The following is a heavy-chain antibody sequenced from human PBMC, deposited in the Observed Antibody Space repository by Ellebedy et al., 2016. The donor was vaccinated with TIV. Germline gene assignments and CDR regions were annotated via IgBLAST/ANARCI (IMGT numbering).Heavy chain of an antibody. CDR1: GGTFSSYA. Sequence: SVKVSCKASGGTFSSYAISWVRQAPGQGLEWMGGIIPIFGTANYAQKFQGRVTITADEATSTAYMELSSLRSEDTAVYYCARSRGSSTSSLGYWGKGTLVTVSS. CDR2: IIPIFGTA. D-gene: IGHD2-2*01. J-gene: IGHJ4*02. CDR3: ARSRGSSTSSLGY. V-gene: IGHV1-69*13.